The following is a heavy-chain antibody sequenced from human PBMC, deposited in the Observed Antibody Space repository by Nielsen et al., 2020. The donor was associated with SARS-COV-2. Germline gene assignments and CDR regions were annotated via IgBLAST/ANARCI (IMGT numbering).Heavy chain of an antibody. J-gene: IGHJ4*02. V-gene: IGHV3-30*18. Sequence: GESPKISCAASGFTFSRFGMHWVRQAPGKGLEWVALISYDGSDQYYADSLKGRFTISRDNSKDIPYLQMNSLRAEDTAVYYCAKDGAYYGVRGVVHFGYWGRGTLVTVSS. CDR3: AKDGAYYGVRGVVHFGY. D-gene: IGHD3-10*01. CDR2: ISYDGSDQ. CDR1: GFTFSRFG.